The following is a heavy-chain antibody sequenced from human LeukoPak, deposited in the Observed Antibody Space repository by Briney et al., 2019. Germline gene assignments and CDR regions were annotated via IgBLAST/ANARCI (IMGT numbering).Heavy chain of an antibody. D-gene: IGHD3-9*01. Sequence: GGSLRLSCAASGFTFSSYAMHWVRQAPGKGLEWVAVISYDGSNKYYADSVKGRFTISRDNSKNTLYLQMNSLRAEDTAVYYCANVRYFDWYYFDYWGRGALVTVSS. J-gene: IGHJ4*02. CDR3: ANVRYFDWYYFDY. V-gene: IGHV3-30-3*01. CDR1: GFTFSSYA. CDR2: ISYDGSNK.